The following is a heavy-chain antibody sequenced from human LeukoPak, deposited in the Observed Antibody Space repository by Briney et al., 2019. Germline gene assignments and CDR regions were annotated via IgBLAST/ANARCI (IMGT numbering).Heavy chain of an antibody. J-gene: IGHJ6*04. D-gene: IGHD3-22*01. CDR3: ARGYYDSSGYPQDV. Sequence: SKTLSLTCTVSGGSISSSSYYWGWIRQPPGKGLEWIGSIYYSGSTYYKPSLKSRVTVSVDTSKNQFSLTLSYVTAADTAVYYWARGYYDSSGYPQDVWGKGTTVTISS. CDR2: IYYSGST. CDR1: GGSISSSSYY. V-gene: IGHV4-39*01.